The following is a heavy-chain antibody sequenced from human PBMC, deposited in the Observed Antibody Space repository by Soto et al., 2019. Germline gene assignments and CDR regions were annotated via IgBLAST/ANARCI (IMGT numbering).Heavy chain of an antibody. Sequence: QVQLVQSGAEVKKPGASVKVSCKASGYTFTSYGVSWVRQAPGQGLEWMGWVSAYNGNTNYAQKLQGRVTMTTDTSTSTAYMEVRSLRSDDTAIYYCARGHYYDSGTLPLDYWGQGTLVTVSS. D-gene: IGHD3-22*01. CDR3: ARGHYYDSGTLPLDY. J-gene: IGHJ4*02. CDR1: GYTFTSYG. V-gene: IGHV1-18*04. CDR2: VSAYNGNT.